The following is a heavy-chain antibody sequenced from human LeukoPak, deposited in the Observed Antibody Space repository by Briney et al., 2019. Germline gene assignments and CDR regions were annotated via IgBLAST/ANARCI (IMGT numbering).Heavy chain of an antibody. CDR3: AKDRAYCGGDCYSTNTDY. V-gene: IGHV3-23*01. CDR1: GFTFSSYA. Sequence: GGSLRLSCAASGFTFSSYAMSWVRQAPGKGLEWVSAISGSGGSTYYADSVKGRFTISRDNSKNTLYLQMNSLRGEDTAVYYCAKDRAYCGGDCYSTNTDYWGQGTLVTVSS. J-gene: IGHJ4*02. CDR2: ISGSGGST. D-gene: IGHD2-21*02.